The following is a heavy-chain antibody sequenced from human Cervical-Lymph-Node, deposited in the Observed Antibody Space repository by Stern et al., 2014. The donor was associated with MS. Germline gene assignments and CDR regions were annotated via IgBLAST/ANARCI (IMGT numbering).Heavy chain of an antibody. D-gene: IGHD4-23*01. CDR1: GGSISSYY. CDR2: IYYSGST. V-gene: IGHV4-59*01. CDR3: ARERDVTLDY. Sequence: QVQLQESGPGLVKPSETLSLTCTVSGGSISSYYWSWIRQPPGKGLEWIGYIYYSGSTNYNPSLKSRVTISVDTSKNQFSLKLSSVTAADTAVYYCARERDVTLDYWGQGTLVTVSS. J-gene: IGHJ4*02.